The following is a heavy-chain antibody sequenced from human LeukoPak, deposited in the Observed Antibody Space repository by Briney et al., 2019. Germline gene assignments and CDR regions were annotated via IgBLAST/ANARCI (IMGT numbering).Heavy chain of an antibody. CDR1: GFISSSYG. D-gene: IGHD3-9*01. CDR2: IWSDASNT. J-gene: IGHJ4*02. Sequence: GGSLRLSCAASGFISSSYGMHWVRQAPGKGLEWVAVIWSDASNTYYVDSVKGRFTISRDNSKNTLFLQMNSLRAEDTAVYYCTRTYNIRYFDTWGQGTLVTVSS. CDR3: TRTYNIRYFDT. V-gene: IGHV3-33*01.